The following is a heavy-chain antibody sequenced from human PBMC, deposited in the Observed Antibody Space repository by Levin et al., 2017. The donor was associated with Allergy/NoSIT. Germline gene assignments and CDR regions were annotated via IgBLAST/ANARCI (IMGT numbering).Heavy chain of an antibody. D-gene: IGHD2-2*01. V-gene: IGHV3-23*01. CDR3: VREADCTSTSCYYFDS. CDR2: ISGNGRTT. J-gene: IGHJ4*02. Sequence: GESLKISCAASGFTFSSYAMSWVRQAPGKGLEWVSAISGNGRTTNYADSVKGRFTISRDNSKNTLFLQMNSLRNDDTAVYFCVREADCTSTSCYYFDSWGQGILVTVSS. CDR1: GFTFSSYA.